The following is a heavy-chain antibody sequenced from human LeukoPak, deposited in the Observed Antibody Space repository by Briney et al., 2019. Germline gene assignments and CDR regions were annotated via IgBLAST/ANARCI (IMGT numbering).Heavy chain of an antibody. V-gene: IGHV1-2*02. CDR2: INPNSGGT. CDR1: GYTFTSYD. D-gene: IGHD5/OR15-5a*01. CDR3: ASVRAGGVYSYHFDY. Sequence: ASVKVSCKASGYTFTSYDIHWVRQAPGQGLEWMGWINPNSGGTNYAQKFQGRVTMTRDTSTSTAYMELSRLRSDDTAVYYCASVRAGGVYSYHFDYWGQGTLVTVSS. J-gene: IGHJ4*02.